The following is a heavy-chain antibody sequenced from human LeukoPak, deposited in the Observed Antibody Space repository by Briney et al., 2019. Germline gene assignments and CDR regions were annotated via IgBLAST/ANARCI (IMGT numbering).Heavy chain of an antibody. D-gene: IGHD3-22*01. J-gene: IGHJ6*02. CDR1: GASISAFY. CDR3: ARAPVVVISRDYYYYGMDV. CDR2: IHFSGTT. Sequence: SETLSLTCTVSGASISAFYWSWFRQPPGKGLEWIGYIHFSGTTKYNPSLKSRVTMSVDTSKNQFSLKLSSVTAADTAVYYCARAPVVVISRDYYYYGMDVWGQGTTVTVSS. V-gene: IGHV4-59*12.